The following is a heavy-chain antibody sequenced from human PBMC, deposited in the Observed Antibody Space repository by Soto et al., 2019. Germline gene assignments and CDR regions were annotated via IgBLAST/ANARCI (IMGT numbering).Heavy chain of an antibody. CDR1: GGSLSGYY. D-gene: IGHD1-26*01. CDR3: ARGPKGEVGGTWYYYAMDV. V-gene: IGHV4-34*01. CDR2: INHSGST. J-gene: IGHJ6*02. Sequence: SETLSLTCAVYGGSLSGYYWSWIRQPPGKGLEWIGEINHSGSTNYNPSLKSRVTISVDTSKNQFSLKLNSVTAADTAVYYCARGPKGEVGGTWYYYAMDVWGQGTTVTVSS.